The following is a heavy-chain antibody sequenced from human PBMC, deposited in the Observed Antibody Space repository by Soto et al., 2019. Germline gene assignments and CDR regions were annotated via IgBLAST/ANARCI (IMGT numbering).Heavy chain of an antibody. Sequence: GSGPTLVNPTQTLTLTCTFSGFSLNTSEMCVSWIRQPPGKALEWLGLIDWDDDKYYRTSLKTRLTISKGTSENQVVLKMTNMDPVATGTYYCARLRIVPSAILDYGLDVWGQGTTVTVSS. D-gene: IGHD2-21*02. CDR1: GFSLNTSEMC. CDR2: IDWDDDK. V-gene: IGHV2-70*01. CDR3: ARLRIVPSAILDYGLDV. J-gene: IGHJ6*02.